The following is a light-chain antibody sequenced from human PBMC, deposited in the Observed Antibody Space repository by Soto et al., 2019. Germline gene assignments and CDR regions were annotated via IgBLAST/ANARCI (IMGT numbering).Light chain of an antibody. J-gene: IGLJ3*02. V-gene: IGLV2-8*01. CDR1: SSDVGGYNS. Sequence: QSALTQPPSASGSPGQSVTISCTGTSSDVGGYNSVSWYQQHPGKAPKLMIYEVSKRPSRVPDRFSGSKSGNTASLTVSGLQAEDEADYYCSSYAGSNTWVFGGGTKLTVL. CDR2: EVS. CDR3: SSYAGSNTWV.